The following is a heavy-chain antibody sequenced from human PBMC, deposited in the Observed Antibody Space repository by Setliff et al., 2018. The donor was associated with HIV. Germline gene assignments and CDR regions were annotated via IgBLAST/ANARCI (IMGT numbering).Heavy chain of an antibody. CDR2: VDYSGSS. CDR3: ARRSTVARGVDCFDL. V-gene: IGHV4-59*08. CDR1: GDSMRTNY. D-gene: IGHD3-10*01. Sequence: SETLSLTFTVSGDSMRTNYWTWIRQSPGKGLEWIGHVDYSGSSTYNPSLNSRVTLSIDTSKSQFSLRLSSVTAADTALYYCARRSTVARGVDCFDLWGQGTQVTVSS. J-gene: IGHJ4*02.